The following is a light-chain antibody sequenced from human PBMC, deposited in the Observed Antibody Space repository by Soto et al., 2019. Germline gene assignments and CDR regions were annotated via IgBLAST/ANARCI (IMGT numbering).Light chain of an antibody. CDR3: QQRSNWPPIT. V-gene: IGKV3-11*01. J-gene: IGKJ5*01. CDR1: QSVSNY. CDR2: DAS. Sequence: EVVLTQSPATVSLSPCDRATLSCRTSQSVSNYLAWYQQKRGQAPRLLIYDASNRATGIPARFSGSGSGTDFTLTISSLEPEDFAVYYCQQRSNWPPITFGQGTRLEI.